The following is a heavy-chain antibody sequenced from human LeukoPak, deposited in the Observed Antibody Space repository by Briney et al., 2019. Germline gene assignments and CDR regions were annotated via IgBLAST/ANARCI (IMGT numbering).Heavy chain of an antibody. J-gene: IGHJ5*02. CDR3: ARGAPYSSGWYRWFDP. CDR2: IYYSGST. D-gene: IGHD6-19*01. CDR1: GGSISSYY. V-gene: IGHV4-59*12. Sequence: SETLSLTCTVSGGSISSYYWSWIRQPPGKGLEWIGYIYYSGSTNYNPSLKSRVSISVDTSKHQFSLKLSSVTAADTAVYYCARGAPYSSGWYRWFDPWGQGTLVTVSS.